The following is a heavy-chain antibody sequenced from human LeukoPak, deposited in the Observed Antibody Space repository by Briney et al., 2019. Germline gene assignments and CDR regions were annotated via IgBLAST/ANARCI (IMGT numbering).Heavy chain of an antibody. Sequence: ASVKVSCKASGYTSTDYGMSWMRQAPGQGLEWMGWINTNTGNPTYAQGFTGRFVFSLDTSVSTAYLQITSLKAEDTAVYYCARVYSSSWYPMDYWGQGTLVTVSS. CDR3: ARVYSSSWYPMDY. J-gene: IGHJ4*02. CDR1: GYTSTDYG. D-gene: IGHD6-13*01. CDR2: INTNTGNP. V-gene: IGHV7-4-1*02.